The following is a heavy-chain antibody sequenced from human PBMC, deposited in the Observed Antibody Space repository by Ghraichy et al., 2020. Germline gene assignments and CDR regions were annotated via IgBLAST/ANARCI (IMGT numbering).Heavy chain of an antibody. Sequence: GGSLRLSCAASGFTFSSYAMSWVRQAPGKGLEWVSAISGSGGITYYADSVKGRFTISRDNSKNTLYLQMNSLRAEDTAVYYCAKFTMIVGDPYYFDYWGQGTLVTVSS. CDR1: GFTFSSYA. CDR2: ISGSGGIT. CDR3: AKFTMIVGDPYYFDY. J-gene: IGHJ4*02. D-gene: IGHD3-22*01. V-gene: IGHV3-23*01.